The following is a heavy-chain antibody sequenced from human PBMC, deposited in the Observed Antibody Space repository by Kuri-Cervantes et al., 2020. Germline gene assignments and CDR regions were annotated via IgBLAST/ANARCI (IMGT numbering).Heavy chain of an antibody. CDR1: GYTFTGYY. CDR2: INPNSGGT. CDR3: ASTVTTLYGMDV. V-gene: IGHV1-2*02. J-gene: IGHJ6*02. D-gene: IGHD4-17*01. Sequence: ASVKVSCKASGYTFTGYYMHWVRQAPGQGLEWMGWINPNSGGTNYAQKFQGRVTMTRDTSTSTAYMELSRLRSDDTAVYYCASTVTTLYGMDVWGQGTTVTVSS.